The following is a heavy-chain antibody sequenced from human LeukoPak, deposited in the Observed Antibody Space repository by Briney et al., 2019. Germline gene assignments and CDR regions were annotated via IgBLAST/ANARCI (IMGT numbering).Heavy chain of an antibody. V-gene: IGHV1-8*02. Sequence: ASVKVSCKASGYTFTGYYMHWVRQAPGQGLEWMGWMNPNSGNTGYAQKFQGRVTMTRNTSISTAYMELSSLRSEDTAVYYCARGGAYYDILTGYYTHYYYYGMDVWGQGTTVTVSS. CDR2: MNPNSGNT. CDR1: GYTFTGYY. CDR3: ARGGAYYDILTGYYTHYYYYGMDV. J-gene: IGHJ6*02. D-gene: IGHD3-9*01.